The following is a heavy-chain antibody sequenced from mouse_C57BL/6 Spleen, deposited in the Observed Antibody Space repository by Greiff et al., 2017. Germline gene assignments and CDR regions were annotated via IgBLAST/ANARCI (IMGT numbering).Heavy chain of an antibody. CDR3: ARSAPPLYYGSSYYAMDY. J-gene: IGHJ4*01. V-gene: IGHV1-75*01. D-gene: IGHD1-1*01. CDR2: IFPGSGST. CDR1: GYTFTDYY. Sequence: QVQLQQSGPELVKPGASVKISCKASGYTFTDYYINWVKQRPGQGLEWIGWIFPGSGSTYYNEKFKGKATLTVDKSSSKAYMLLSSLTSEDSAVYFCARSAPPLYYGSSYYAMDYWGQGTSVTVSS.